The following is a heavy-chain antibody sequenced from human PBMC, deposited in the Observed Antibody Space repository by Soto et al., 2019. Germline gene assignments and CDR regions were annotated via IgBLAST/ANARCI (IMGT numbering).Heavy chain of an antibody. V-gene: IGHV3-21*01. Sequence: EVQLVESGGGLVKPGGSLRLSCAASGFTFSSYSMNWVRQAPGKGLEWVSSISSSSSYIYYADSVKGRFTISRDNAKNSLYLQMNSLRAEDTAVYYCARVLPGIFYGSGSYPLDYWGQGTLVTVSS. CDR1: GFTFSSYS. J-gene: IGHJ4*02. D-gene: IGHD3-10*01. CDR2: ISSSSSYI. CDR3: ARVLPGIFYGSGSYPLDY.